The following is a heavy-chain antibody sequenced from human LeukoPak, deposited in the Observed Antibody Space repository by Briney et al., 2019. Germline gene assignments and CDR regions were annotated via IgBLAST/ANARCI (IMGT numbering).Heavy chain of an antibody. CDR3: ARDLQTTVARYFDY. V-gene: IGHV4-4*07. CDR1: GGSISSYY. Sequence: SETLSLTCTVSGGSISSYYWSWIRQPAGKGLEWIGRIYTSGSTNYNPSLKSRVTMSVDTSKNQFSLKLSSVTAADTAVYYCARDLQTTVARYFDYWGQGTLVTVSS. D-gene: IGHD4-17*01. J-gene: IGHJ4*02. CDR2: IYTSGST.